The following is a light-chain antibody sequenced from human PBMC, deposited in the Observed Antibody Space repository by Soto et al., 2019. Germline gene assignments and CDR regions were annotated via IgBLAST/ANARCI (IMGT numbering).Light chain of an antibody. CDR3: QQRSNWPRT. CDR1: QSVSSY. Sequence: EMVLTQSPATLSLSPGERATLSCRASQSVSSYLAWYQQKPGQTPRLLIYDASNRATGIPARFSGSGSGTAVTLTISSLEHEYFSLYYCQQRSNWPRTLGQGTKLEI. CDR2: DAS. V-gene: IGKV3-11*01. J-gene: IGKJ2*01.